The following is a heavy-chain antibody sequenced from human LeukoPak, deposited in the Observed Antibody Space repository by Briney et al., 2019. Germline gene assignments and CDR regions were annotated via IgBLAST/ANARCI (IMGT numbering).Heavy chain of an antibody. D-gene: IGHD3-3*02. CDR1: GNSISSYY. CDR3: ARHFAIPPLAYYFDY. CDR2: SHHTGDT. Sequence: PSETLSLTCTVSGNSISSYYWSWIRQSPGKGLEWIGYSHHTGDTRYNPSLKSRVIISIDTSNNQFFLKLTSVTAADTAVYYCARHFAIPPLAYYFDYWGQGTLVTVSS. V-gene: IGHV4-59*01. J-gene: IGHJ4*02.